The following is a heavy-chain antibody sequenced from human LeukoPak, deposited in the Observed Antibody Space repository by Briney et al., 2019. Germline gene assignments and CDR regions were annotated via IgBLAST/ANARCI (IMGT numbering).Heavy chain of an antibody. J-gene: IGHJ5*02. D-gene: IGHD1-7*01. CDR2: IHSDGST. CDR3: ARHGNYAGGIDWFDP. Sequence: SPTPSPTLTLSGASVIRFYWSSIRPTPGKGLEWIAYIHSDGSTNSDPSLKSRVTTSIDTSKNQSFLNLSSVTAADTAVYYCARHGNYAGGIDWFDPWGQGTLITVSS. V-gene: IGHV4-59*08. CDR1: GASVIRFY.